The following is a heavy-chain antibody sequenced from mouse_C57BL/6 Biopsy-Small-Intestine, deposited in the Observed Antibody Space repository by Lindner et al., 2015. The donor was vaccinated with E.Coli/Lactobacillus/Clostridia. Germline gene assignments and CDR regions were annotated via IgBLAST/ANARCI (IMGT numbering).Heavy chain of an antibody. CDR1: GYTFSDYY. CDR2: INANSGGT. J-gene: IGHJ4*01. Sequence: SVKVSCKASGYTFSDYYIHWVRQAPGQGFEWMGWINANSGGTNSARRLQGRVTMTRDTSITTVYMELSRLESDDTAVYYCARDGRDGVDFWSGYDYWGQGTLVTVSS. V-gene: IGHV1-72*04. D-gene: IGHD2-2*01. CDR3: ARDGRDGVDFWSGYDY.